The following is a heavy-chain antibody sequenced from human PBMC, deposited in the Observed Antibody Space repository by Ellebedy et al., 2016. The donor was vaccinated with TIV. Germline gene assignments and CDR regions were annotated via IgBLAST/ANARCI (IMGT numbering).Heavy chain of an antibody. V-gene: IGHV1-18*01. CDR3: ARDLTAMVTITY. CDR1: GYTFTTYA. J-gene: IGHJ4*02. Sequence: AASVKVSCKTSGYTFTTYAITWVRQAPGQGLEWMGRISPYDGNTNYAQELQGRVTMTTDTSTNPAYMELSSLRSDDTAVYYCARDLTAMVTITYWGQGTLVTVSS. CDR2: ISPYDGNT. D-gene: IGHD5-18*01.